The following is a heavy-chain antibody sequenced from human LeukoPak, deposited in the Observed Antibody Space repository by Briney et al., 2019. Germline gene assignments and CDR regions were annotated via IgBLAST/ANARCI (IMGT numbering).Heavy chain of an antibody. J-gene: IGHJ4*02. V-gene: IGHV5-51*01. CDR3: ARPRGDGYNIAGFDY. CDR2: IYPGDSDT. D-gene: IGHD5-24*01. Sequence: GESLKISCKGSGYSFTSYWIGWVRQMPGKGLEWMGIIYPGDSDTRYSPSFQGQVTISADKAISTAYLQWSSLKASDTAMYYCARPRGDGYNIAGFDYWGQGTLVTVSS. CDR1: GYSFTSYW.